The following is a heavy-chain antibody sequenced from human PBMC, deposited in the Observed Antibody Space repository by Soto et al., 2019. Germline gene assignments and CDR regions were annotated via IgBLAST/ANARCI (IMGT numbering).Heavy chain of an antibody. CDR3: ARKARFLEIFDY. CDR1: GGSFSGYY. D-gene: IGHD3-3*01. CDR2: INHSGST. J-gene: IGHJ4*02. Sequence: XXTLSLPCAVYGGSFSGYYWGWILQPPGKGLEWIGEINHSGSTNYNPSLKSRVTISVDTSKNQFSLKLSSVTAADTAVYYCARKARFLEIFDYWGQGTLVTVSS. V-gene: IGHV4-34*01.